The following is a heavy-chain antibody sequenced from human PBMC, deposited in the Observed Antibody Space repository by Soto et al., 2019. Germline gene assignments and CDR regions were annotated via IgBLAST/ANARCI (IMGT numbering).Heavy chain of an antibody. V-gene: IGHV3-23*01. CDR1: RFNINIFA. CDR3: AKDPTTYDSSAQFDS. J-gene: IGHJ4*02. CDR2: ISSGGGST. Sequence: GGSLSLSCAASRFNINIFAMKWVRQATGKGLEWVSGISSGGGSTYYADSVKGRFTISRDNSKNSLYLQMNSLRAEDTAVYYCAKDPTTYDSSAQFDSWGQGT. D-gene: IGHD3-22*01.